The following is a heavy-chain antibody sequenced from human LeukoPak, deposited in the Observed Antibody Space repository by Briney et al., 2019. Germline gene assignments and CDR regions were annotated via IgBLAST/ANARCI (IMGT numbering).Heavy chain of an antibody. V-gene: IGHV3-7*02. CDR3: AKNRTAHDY. CDR2: IHRDGSDK. Sequence: GGSLLLSCATSGFTFSDYWMTWVRQAPGKGLEWVANIHRDGSDKYYVDSVKGRFTISRDNAKNSLYLQMNSLRGEDTAVYYCAKNRTAHDYWGQGTLVTVSS. CDR1: GFTFSDYW. D-gene: IGHD5-18*01. J-gene: IGHJ4*02.